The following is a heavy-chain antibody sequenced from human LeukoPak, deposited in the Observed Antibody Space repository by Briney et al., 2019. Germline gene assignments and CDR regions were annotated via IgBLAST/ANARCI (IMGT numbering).Heavy chain of an antibody. CDR3: ARGLYGDYQDAFDI. Sequence: PSETLSLTCAVYGGSFSGYYWSWIRQPPGKGLEWIGEINHSGSTNYNPSLKSRVTISVDTSKNQFSLKLSSVTAADTAVHYCARGLYGDYQDAFDIWGQGTMVTVSS. CDR1: GGSFSGYY. V-gene: IGHV4-34*01. D-gene: IGHD4-17*01. J-gene: IGHJ3*02. CDR2: INHSGST.